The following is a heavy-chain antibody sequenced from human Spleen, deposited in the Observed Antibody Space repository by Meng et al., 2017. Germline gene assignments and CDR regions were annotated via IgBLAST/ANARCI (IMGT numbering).Heavy chain of an antibody. V-gene: IGHV4-38-2*01. CDR3: ASGISAAGTGPFDY. D-gene: IGHD6-13*01. J-gene: IGHJ4*02. CDR1: GYSISSGYY. CDR2: IYHSGST. Sequence: GSLRLSCAVSGYSISSGYYWGWIRQPPGKGLEWIGSIYHSGSTYYNPSLKSRVTISLDTSKNQFSLKLSSVTAADMAVYYCASGISAAGTGPFDYWGQGTLVTVSS.